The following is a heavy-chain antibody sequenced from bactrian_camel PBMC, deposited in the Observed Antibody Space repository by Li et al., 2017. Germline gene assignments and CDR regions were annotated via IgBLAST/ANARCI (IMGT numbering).Heavy chain of an antibody. J-gene: IGHJ6*01. Sequence: VQLVESGGGSVQSGGSLRLSCAASGFSFLNSDVKWVRQAPGKGLEWVSTISSGGTTTYYGDSVKGRFTVSRDNAKKTMYLQLNSLKTEDTAMYYCAIDVYYSSVGSYYTYGGGFGYWGQGTQVTVS. V-gene: IGHV3S40*01. CDR1: GFSFLNSD. D-gene: IGHD2*01. CDR3: AIDVYYSSVGSYYTYGGGFGY. CDR2: ISSGGTTT.